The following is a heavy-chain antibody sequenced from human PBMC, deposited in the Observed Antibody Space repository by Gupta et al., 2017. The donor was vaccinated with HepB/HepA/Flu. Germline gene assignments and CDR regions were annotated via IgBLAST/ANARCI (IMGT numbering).Heavy chain of an antibody. J-gene: IGHJ2*01. D-gene: IGHD3-22*01. Sequence: SFTSYWIGWVRQMPGKGLEWMGIIYPGDSDTRYSPSFQGQVTISADKSISTAYLQWCSLKASDTAMYYCARRYYYDSSGSEYFDLWGRGTLVTVSS. CDR2: IYPGDSDT. CDR1: SFTSYW. V-gene: IGHV5-51*01. CDR3: ARRYYYDSSGSEYFDL.